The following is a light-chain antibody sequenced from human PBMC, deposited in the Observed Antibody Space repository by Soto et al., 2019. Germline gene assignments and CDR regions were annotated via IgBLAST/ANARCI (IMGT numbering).Light chain of an antibody. Sequence: IHMTQSPSSLSASVGDTITITCQASQDINNYLNWYQQKPGKAPKLLIYDASSLETGVPSRISGSGSGTEFSLPISSLRPEDFATYDCHQYDNLPPCSFGQGTKLEI. CDR1: QDINNY. CDR3: HQYDNLPPCS. V-gene: IGKV1-33*01. J-gene: IGKJ2*02. CDR2: DAS.